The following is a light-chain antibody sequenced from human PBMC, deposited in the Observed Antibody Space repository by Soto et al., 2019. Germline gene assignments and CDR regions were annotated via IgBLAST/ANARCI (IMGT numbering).Light chain of an antibody. CDR3: QQSYRTPYT. CDR2: DAS. J-gene: IGKJ2*01. Sequence: DIQMTQSPSSLSASVGDRVTITCRASQGISTYLVWYQQRQGRAPKLLIYDASSLRSGVPSRFSGSGSGTDFTLTISSLQPEDCATYYCQQSYRTPYTFGQGTKRASK. V-gene: IGKV1-39*01. CDR1: QGISTY.